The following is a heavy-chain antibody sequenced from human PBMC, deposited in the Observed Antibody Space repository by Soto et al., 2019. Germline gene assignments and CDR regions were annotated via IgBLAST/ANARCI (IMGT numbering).Heavy chain of an antibody. CDR1: GFTFSSYV. CDR3: ARGDRGGSGSPASYYYSGLDV. V-gene: IGHV3-23*01. J-gene: IGHJ6*02. CDR2: VSAGGDMT. D-gene: IGHD3-10*01. Sequence: DVQLLESGGHLVQPGGSLRLSCAASGFTFSSYVMSWVRQAPGKGLEWVSSVSAGGDMTYYSDSVKGRFTISRDNSHNALFLQMNSLRIEDTALYYCARGDRGGSGSPASYYYSGLDVWGQGTTVTVS.